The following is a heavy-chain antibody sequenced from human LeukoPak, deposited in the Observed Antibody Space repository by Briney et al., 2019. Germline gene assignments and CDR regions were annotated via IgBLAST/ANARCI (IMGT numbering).Heavy chain of an antibody. D-gene: IGHD2-15*01. V-gene: IGHV4-39*07. CDR3: ARLGSGSWASHVDY. J-gene: IGHJ4*02. CDR2: IYYSGNT. CDR1: GGSISGSDYY. Sequence: PSETLSLTCTVSGGSISGSDYYWTWIRQPPGKGLEWIASIYYSGNTLYNPSLKSRVTMSVDTSKNQFSLKLSSVTAADTAVYYCARLGSGSWASHVDYWGQGTLVTVSS.